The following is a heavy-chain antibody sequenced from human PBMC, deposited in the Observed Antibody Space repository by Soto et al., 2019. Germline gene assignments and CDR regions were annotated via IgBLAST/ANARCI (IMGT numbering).Heavy chain of an antibody. CDR3: ARVRFEQKMSHFDY. Sequence: PSQTLSLTCDISGDSVSSNSAAWNWIMQSPSRGLEWLGRTSYRSKWYNDYAVSVKSRITINPDTSKNQFSLQLNSVTPEDTAVYYCARVRFEQKMSHFDYWGQGILVTVSS. V-gene: IGHV6-1*01. D-gene: IGHD3-9*01. CDR2: TSYRSKWYN. CDR1: GDSVSSNSAA. J-gene: IGHJ4*02.